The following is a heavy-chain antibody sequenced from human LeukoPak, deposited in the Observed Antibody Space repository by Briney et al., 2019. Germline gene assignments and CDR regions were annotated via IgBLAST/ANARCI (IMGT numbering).Heavy chain of an antibody. CDR2: IYYSGST. Sequence: SETLSLTCTVSGGSISSYYWSWIRQPPGKGLEWIGYIYYSGSTNCNPSLKSRVTISVDTSKNQFSLKLSSVTAADTAVYYCARNRDGYRDWGQGTLVTVSS. D-gene: IGHD5-24*01. J-gene: IGHJ4*02. CDR3: ARNRDGYRD. CDR1: GGSISSYY. V-gene: IGHV4-59*01.